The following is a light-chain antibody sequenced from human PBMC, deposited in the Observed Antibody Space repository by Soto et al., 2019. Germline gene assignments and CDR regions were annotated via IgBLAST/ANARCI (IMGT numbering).Light chain of an antibody. CDR1: NSDIGSYDY. CDR3: SSYSSIPPHVL. V-gene: IGLV2-14*01. Sequence: QSVLTQPPSASGSPGQSITISCSGTNSDIGSYDYVSWYQHHPGTAPQLIIFEVTYRYSGVSGRFSASKSANTASLTISGLQPEDEAVYYCSSYSSIPPHVLFGGGTQLTVL. CDR2: EVT. J-gene: IGLJ7*01.